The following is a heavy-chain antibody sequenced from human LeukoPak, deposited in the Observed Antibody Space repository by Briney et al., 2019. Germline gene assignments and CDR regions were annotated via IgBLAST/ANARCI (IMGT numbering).Heavy chain of an antibody. CDR1: GFTFSNVW. Sequence: GGSLRLSCAASGFTFSNVWMSWVRQAPGKGLEWVANMKGDGSEKHYVDSMKGRFTISRDSAKNSLYLQMNSLTAEDTAVYYCARQVQYRSGYFPPDPWGQGTLSPSPQ. V-gene: IGHV3-7*01. CDR3: ARQVQYRSGYFPPDP. CDR2: MKGDGSEK. D-gene: IGHD6-19*01. J-gene: IGHJ5*02.